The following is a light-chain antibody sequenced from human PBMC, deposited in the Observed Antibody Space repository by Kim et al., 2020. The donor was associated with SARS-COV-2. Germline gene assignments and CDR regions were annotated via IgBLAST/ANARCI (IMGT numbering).Light chain of an antibody. J-gene: IGLJ1*01. CDR2: DVR. CDR1: SSDVGGYNY. V-gene: IGLV2-14*03. Sequence: GSSITTSSIGSSSDVGGYNYVSWYQQHPGKAPKLMIYDVRKRPSGVSKRFSGSKSGNTASLTISGLQAEDEADYYCSSYTSSSTQVFGTGTKLTVL. CDR3: SSYTSSSTQV.